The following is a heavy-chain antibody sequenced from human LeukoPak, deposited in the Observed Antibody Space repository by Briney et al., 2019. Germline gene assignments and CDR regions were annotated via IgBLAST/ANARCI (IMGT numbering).Heavy chain of an antibody. V-gene: IGHV4-59*08. J-gene: IGHJ4*02. Sequence: SETLSLTCTVSGGSISSYYWSWIRQPPGKGLEWIGYIYYSGSTNYNPSLKSRVNISADTSKNQFSLKLSSVTAADTAVYYCARHHDILTGCPFDYWGQGTLVTVSS. D-gene: IGHD3-9*01. CDR2: IYYSGST. CDR3: ARHHDILTGCPFDY. CDR1: GGSISSYY.